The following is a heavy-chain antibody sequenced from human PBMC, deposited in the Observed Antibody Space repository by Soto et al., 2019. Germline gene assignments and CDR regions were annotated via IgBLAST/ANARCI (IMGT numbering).Heavy chain of an antibody. V-gene: IGHV1-2*04. CDR3: AREETYCSGGSCYSSWFDP. CDR2: INPNSGGT. D-gene: IGHD2-15*01. Sequence: QVQLVQSGAEVKKPGASVKASCKASGYTFTGYYMHWVRQAPGQGLEWMGWINPNSGGTNYAQKFQGWVTMTRDTSISTAYMELSRLRSDDTAVYYCAREETYCSGGSCYSSWFDPWGQGTLVTVSS. CDR1: GYTFTGYY. J-gene: IGHJ5*02.